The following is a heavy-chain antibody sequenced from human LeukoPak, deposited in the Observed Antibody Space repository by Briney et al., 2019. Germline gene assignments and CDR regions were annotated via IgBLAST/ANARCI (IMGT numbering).Heavy chain of an antibody. Sequence: PGGSLRLSCAASGFTFSSYWMSWVRQAPGKGLEWVANIKQDGSEKYYVDSVKGRFTISRDNAKNSLYLQMNSLRAEDTAVYYCAREGRKMVTIRGFYDYWGQGTLVTVSS. D-gene: IGHD5-24*01. J-gene: IGHJ4*02. V-gene: IGHV3-7*01. CDR2: IKQDGSEK. CDR3: AREGRKMVTIRGFYDY. CDR1: GFTFSSYW.